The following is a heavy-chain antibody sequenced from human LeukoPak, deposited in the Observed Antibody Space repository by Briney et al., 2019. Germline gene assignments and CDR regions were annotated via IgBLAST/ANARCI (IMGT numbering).Heavy chain of an antibody. D-gene: IGHD1-26*01. Sequence: GASVKVSCKASGGTFSSYAISWVRQAPGQGLEWMGLISAYNGKTNYAQKFQGRVTMTRDTSTTTAYIELRSLRSDDTAVYYCARSPGTYLDYWGQGTLVTVSS. V-gene: IGHV1-18*01. CDR2: ISAYNGKT. CDR1: GGTFSSYA. J-gene: IGHJ4*02. CDR3: ARSPGTYLDY.